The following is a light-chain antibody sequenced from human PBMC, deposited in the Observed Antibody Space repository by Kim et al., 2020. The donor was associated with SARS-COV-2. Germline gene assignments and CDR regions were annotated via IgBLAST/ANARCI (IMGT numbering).Light chain of an antibody. Sequence: PGERVSLSCRASQSVSTSLAWYQQKPGQAPSLLIYDASTRATGVPARFSGSGSGTEFTLTISSLQSEDCAVYYCQHFNDWPSWTFGQGTKVDIK. CDR1: QSVSTS. V-gene: IGKV3-15*01. CDR2: DAS. CDR3: QHFNDWPSWT. J-gene: IGKJ1*01.